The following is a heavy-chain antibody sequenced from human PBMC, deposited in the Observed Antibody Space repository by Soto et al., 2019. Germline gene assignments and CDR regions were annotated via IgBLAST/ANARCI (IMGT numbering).Heavy chain of an antibody. V-gene: IGHV3-23*01. CDR2: ISGSGGST. CDR1: GFTFSSYA. CDR3: AKPAVAGSKMDDACDI. D-gene: IGHD6-19*01. J-gene: IGHJ3*02. Sequence: PGGSLRLSCAASGFTFSSYAMSWVRQAPGKGLEWVSAISGSGGSTYYADSVKGRFTISRDNSKNTLYLQMNSLRAEDTAVYYCAKPAVAGSKMDDACDIWGQGTMVTVS.